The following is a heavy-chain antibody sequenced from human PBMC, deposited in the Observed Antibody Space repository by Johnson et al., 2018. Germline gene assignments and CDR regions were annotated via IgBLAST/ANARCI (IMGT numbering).Heavy chain of an antibody. CDR2: INSDGSST. J-gene: IGHJ3*02. V-gene: IGHV3-74*01. CDR3: ARDNTEVEGGLDI. Sequence: VQLQESGGGLVQPGGYXRLSCAASGLRLSSHWMQWVRQAPGKGLGWVSRINSDGSSTSYADFVRGRFIILRDNAKNTLYLQMKRLRAEETAVYCCARDNTEVEGGLDIWGQGTMVTVSS. CDR1: GLRLSSHW. D-gene: IGHD2-15*01.